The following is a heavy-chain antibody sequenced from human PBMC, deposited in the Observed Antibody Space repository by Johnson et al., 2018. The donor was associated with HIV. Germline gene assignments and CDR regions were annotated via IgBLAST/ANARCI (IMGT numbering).Heavy chain of an antibody. CDR2: ISGSGGST. V-gene: IGHV3-23*04. Sequence: VHLVESGGDVVQPGRSLRLSCAASGFTVSTNYMSWVRQAPGKGLEWVSAISGSGGSTYYADSVKGLFTISRDNSKNTLHLQMNSLRAADTAVYYCAKVGGGTQRSINGFAVWGQGTMVTVSS. J-gene: IGHJ3*01. D-gene: IGHD2-15*01. CDR3: AKVGGGTQRSINGFAV. CDR1: GFTVSTNY.